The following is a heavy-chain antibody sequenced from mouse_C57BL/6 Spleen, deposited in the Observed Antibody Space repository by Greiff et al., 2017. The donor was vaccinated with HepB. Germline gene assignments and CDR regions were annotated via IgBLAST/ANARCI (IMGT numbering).Heavy chain of an antibody. D-gene: IGHD4-1*01. CDR2: ISSGGDYI. CDR3: TRDRPGGSFFAY. CDR1: GFTFSSYA. Sequence: DVQLQESGEGLVKPGGSLKLSCAASGFTFSSYAMSWVRQTPEKRLEWVAYISSGGDYIYYADTVKGRFTISRDNARNTLYLQMSSLKSEDTAMYYCTRDRPGGSFFAYWGQGTLVTVSA. V-gene: IGHV5-9-1*02. J-gene: IGHJ3*01.